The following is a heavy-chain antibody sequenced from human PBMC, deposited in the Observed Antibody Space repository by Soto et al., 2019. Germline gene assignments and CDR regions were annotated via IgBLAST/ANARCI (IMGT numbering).Heavy chain of an antibody. Sequence: EVQLLESGGGLVQPGGSLRLSCVASGFSFSSYAMNWVRQAPGKGLEWVSVISGRDGSTYYADSVKDRFTISRDNSKNTLYLQMNSLRAEDTAVYYCARDRERDAWYEDYWGQGTLVTVSS. J-gene: IGHJ4*02. CDR2: ISGRDGST. CDR1: GFSFSSYA. V-gene: IGHV3-23*01. D-gene: IGHD6-13*01. CDR3: ARDRERDAWYEDY.